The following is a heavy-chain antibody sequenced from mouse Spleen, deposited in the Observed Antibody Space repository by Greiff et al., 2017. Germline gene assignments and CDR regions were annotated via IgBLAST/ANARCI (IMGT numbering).Heavy chain of an antibody. Sequence: EVQGVESGGGLVQPGGSLKLSCAASGFTFSSYTMSWVRQTPEKRLEWVAYISNGGGSTYYPDTVKGRFTISRDNAKNTLYLQMSSLKSEDTAMYYCARKGDYYGPYAMDYWGQGTSVTVSS. J-gene: IGHJ4*01. CDR2: ISNGGGST. D-gene: IGHD1-2*01. CDR3: ARKGDYYGPYAMDY. V-gene: IGHV5-12-2*01. CDR1: GFTFSSYT.